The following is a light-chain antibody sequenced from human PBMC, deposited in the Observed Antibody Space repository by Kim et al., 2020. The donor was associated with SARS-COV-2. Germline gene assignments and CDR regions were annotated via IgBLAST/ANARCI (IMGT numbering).Light chain of an antibody. CDR1: SGISVAIYN. CDR3: AIWYSNTWV. Sequence: FHCTVRSGISVAIYNISWYQQKPGSLPQFLLRYKSDSNKQQASGVPSRFSGSKDASTTAGLLVISGLQSQDEADYYCAIWYSNTWVFGGGTQLTVL. V-gene: IGLV5-39*01. J-gene: IGLJ3*02. CDR2: YKSDSNK.